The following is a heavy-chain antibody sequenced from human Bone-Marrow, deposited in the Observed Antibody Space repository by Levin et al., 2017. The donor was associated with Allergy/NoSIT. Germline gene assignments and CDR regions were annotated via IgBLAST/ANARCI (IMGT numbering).Heavy chain of an antibody. CDR1: GFTFSSYS. V-gene: IGHV3-48*01. CDR3: ARDRDSGAIGMDV. J-gene: IGHJ6*02. D-gene: IGHD6-25*01. Sequence: PGESLKISCAASGFTFSSYSMSWVRQAPGKGLEWVSYISSSGSTIYYVDSVKGRFTISRDNAQNSLYLQMDSLRAEDTAVYYCARDRDSGAIGMDVWGQGTTVTVSS. CDR2: ISSSGSTI.